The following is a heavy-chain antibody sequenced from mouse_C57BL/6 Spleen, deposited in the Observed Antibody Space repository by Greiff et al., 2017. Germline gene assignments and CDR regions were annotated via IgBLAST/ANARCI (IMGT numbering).Heavy chain of an antibody. J-gene: IGHJ2*01. V-gene: IGHV14-4*01. CDR1: GFNIKDDY. D-gene: IGHD1-1*01. CDR3: TTRPYGSSYGYYFDY. CDR2: IDPENGDT. Sequence: EVKLMESGAELVRPGASVKLSCTASGFNIKDDYMHWVKQRPEQGLEWIGWIDPENGDTEYASKFQGKATITADTSSNTAYLQLSSLTSEDTAVYYCTTRPYGSSYGYYFDYWGQGTTLTVSS.